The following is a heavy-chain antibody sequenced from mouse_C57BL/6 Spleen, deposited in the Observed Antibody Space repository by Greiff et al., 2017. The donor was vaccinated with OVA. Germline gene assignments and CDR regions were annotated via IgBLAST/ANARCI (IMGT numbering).Heavy chain of an antibody. D-gene: IGHD1-1*01. J-gene: IGHJ2*01. CDR1: GFTFSSYA. V-gene: IGHV5-4*01. Sequence: EVQLVESGGGLVKPGGSLKLSCAASGFTFSSYAMSWVRQTPEKRLEWVATISDGGSYTYYPDNVKGRFTISRDNAKNNLYLQMSHLKSEDTAMYYCARDPYYYGSSGYYFDYWGQGTTLTVSS. CDR2: ISDGGSYT. CDR3: ARDPYYYGSSGYYFDY.